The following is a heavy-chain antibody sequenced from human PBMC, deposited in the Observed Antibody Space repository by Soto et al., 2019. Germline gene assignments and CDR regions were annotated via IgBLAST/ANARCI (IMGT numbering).Heavy chain of an antibody. CDR3: ARRQFFSFDS. D-gene: IGHD6-19*01. J-gene: IGHJ4*02. CDR1: GFTFGNYV. Sequence: PGGSLRLSCVAPGFTFGNYVMSWVRQAPGKGLECVAAIAGNGGILYYTDSVKGRFSISRDNSKNTLHLQMNSLRAEDTAVYYCARRQFFSFDSWGQGSLVAVSS. CDR2: IAGNGGIL. V-gene: IGHV3-23*01.